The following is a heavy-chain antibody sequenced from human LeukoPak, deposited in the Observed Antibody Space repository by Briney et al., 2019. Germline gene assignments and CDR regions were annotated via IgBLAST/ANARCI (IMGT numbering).Heavy chain of an antibody. CDR1: GYIFTTYT. J-gene: IGHJ4*02. CDR2: LNTNTGNP. Sequence: ASVKVSCKASGYIFTTYTINWVRQAPGQGLEWMGWLNTNTGNPTYAQGFAGRFVFSLDTSVTTAYLQINSLKAEDTAVYYCARDRDFLSGNYRRDFDHWGQGTLVTVSS. CDR3: ARDRDFLSGNYRRDFDH. V-gene: IGHV7-4-1*02. D-gene: IGHD3-3*01.